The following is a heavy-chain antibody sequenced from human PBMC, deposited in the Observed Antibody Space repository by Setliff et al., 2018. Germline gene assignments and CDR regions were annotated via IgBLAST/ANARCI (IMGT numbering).Heavy chain of an antibody. V-gene: IGHV3-20*04. CDR1: GFTFDDYG. CDR2: IRWNGGRT. CDR3: AREGDSGWYGGGIDN. D-gene: IGHD6-19*01. J-gene: IGHJ4*02. Sequence: SGGSLRLSCAASGFTFDDYGMSWVRQAPGKGLEWVSGIRWNGGRTGYADSVKGRFTISRDNAKNSLYLQMNSLRAEDTALYYCAREGDSGWYGGGIDNWGQGTPVTVSS.